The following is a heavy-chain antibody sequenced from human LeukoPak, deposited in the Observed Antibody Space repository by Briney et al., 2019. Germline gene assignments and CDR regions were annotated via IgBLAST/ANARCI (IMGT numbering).Heavy chain of an antibody. D-gene: IGHD3-3*02. J-gene: IGHJ5*02. CDR1: GFTFSSYA. CDR2: ISGSGGST. Sequence: GGSLRLSCAASGFTFSSYAMTWVRQAPGKGLEWVSSISGSGGSTYYADSVKGRFTISRDNSKNTLYVQIDSLRADDTAVYYCARVSGPFDPWGQGTLVTVSS. CDR3: ARVSGPFDP. V-gene: IGHV3-23*01.